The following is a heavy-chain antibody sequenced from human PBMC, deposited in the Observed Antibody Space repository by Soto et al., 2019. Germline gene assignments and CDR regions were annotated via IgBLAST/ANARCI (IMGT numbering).Heavy chain of an antibody. CDR2: IYPDDSDT. J-gene: IGHJ3*01. Sequence: EYLKISCKGSGYRFTSYWIGWVRQMPGKGLEWMGIIYPDDSDTRYSPSFEGQVTISADTSINTAYLQWSSLKASDTAMYYCARKYCISGSCARPALDVWGQGTMVTVSS. CDR1: GYRFTSYW. CDR3: ARKYCISGSCARPALDV. V-gene: IGHV5-51*01. D-gene: IGHD2-15*01.